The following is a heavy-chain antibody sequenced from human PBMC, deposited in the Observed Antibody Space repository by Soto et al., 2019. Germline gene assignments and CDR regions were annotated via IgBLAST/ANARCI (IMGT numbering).Heavy chain of an antibody. V-gene: IGHV4-31*03. CDR2: IYYSGST. CDR1: GGSISSGGYY. CDR3: ARSRGYDFWSGIYYVDY. D-gene: IGHD3-3*01. Sequence: TLSLTCTVSGGSISSGGYYWSWIRQHPGKGLEWIGYIYYSGSTYYNPSLKSRVTISVDTSKNQFSLKLSSVTAADTAVYYCARSRGYDFWSGIYYVDYWGQGTLGTVS. J-gene: IGHJ4*02.